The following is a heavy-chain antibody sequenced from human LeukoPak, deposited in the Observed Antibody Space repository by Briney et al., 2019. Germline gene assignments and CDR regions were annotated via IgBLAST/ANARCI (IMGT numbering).Heavy chain of an antibody. CDR3: ARDDLYCSGGSCYFGYYYYYMDV. Sequence: KPGGSLRLSCAASGFTFSDYYMSWIRQAPGKGLEWVSYISSSGSTIYYADSVKGRFTISRDNDKNSLYLQMNSLRAEDTAVYYCARDDLYCSGGSCYFGYYYYYMDVWGKGTTVTVSS. J-gene: IGHJ6*03. D-gene: IGHD2-15*01. V-gene: IGHV3-11*04. CDR1: GFTFSDYY. CDR2: ISSSGSTI.